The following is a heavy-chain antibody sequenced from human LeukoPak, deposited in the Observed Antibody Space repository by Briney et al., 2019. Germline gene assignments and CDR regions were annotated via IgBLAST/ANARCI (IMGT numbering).Heavy chain of an antibody. J-gene: IGHJ2*01. CDR2: IKQDGSEK. Sequence: VQPGGSLSLSCAASGFTFSSCWMSWVRPAPGKGLEWVANIKQDGSEKYYVDSVKGRFTISRDNAKNSLYLQMNSLRVEDTAVYYCVGGIMTAVTTRYFDLWGRGTVVTVSS. CDR1: GFTFSSCW. CDR3: VGGIMTAVTTRYFDL. V-gene: IGHV3-7*01. D-gene: IGHD4-17*01.